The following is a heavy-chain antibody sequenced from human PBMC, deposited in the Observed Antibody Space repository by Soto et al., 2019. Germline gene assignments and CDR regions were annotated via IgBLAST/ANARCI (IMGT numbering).Heavy chain of an antibody. CDR1: GGSISSGGYS. D-gene: IGHD6-6*01. J-gene: IGHJ5*02. V-gene: IGHV4-30-2*01. Sequence: SETLSLTCAVSGGSISSGGYSWSWIRQPPGKGLEWIGYIYHSGSTYYNPSLKSRVTISVDRSKNQFSLKLSSVTAADTAVYYCARSIAARSGKNWFDPWGQGTLVTVSS. CDR2: IYHSGST. CDR3: ARSIAARSGKNWFDP.